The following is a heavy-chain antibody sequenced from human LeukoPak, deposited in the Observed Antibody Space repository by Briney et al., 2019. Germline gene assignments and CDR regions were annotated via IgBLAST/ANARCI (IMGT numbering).Heavy chain of an antibody. CDR3: AREAYSSSRYWFDP. Sequence: PETLSLTCSVSGGPIRSYYWSWLRQPPGKGLEGKGLEWIGYIYYGGSTSGSTNYNPSLKSRVTISVDTSKNQFSLKLSSVTAADTAMYYCAREAYSSSRYWFDPWGQGTLVTVSS. CDR2: IYYGGSTSGST. J-gene: IGHJ5*02. D-gene: IGHD6-13*01. V-gene: IGHV4-59*01. CDR1: GGPIRSYY.